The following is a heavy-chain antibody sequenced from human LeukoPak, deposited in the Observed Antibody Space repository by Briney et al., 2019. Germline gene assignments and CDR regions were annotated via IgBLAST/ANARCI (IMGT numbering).Heavy chain of an antibody. V-gene: IGHV1-69*05. D-gene: IGHD6-19*01. CDR1: GGTFSTNA. CDR2: LIPLFGSA. Sequence: SVKISGKASGGTFSTNAISWVRQAPGQGLEWVGGLIPLFGSAHYAQKLQGRVTITTDESTSTAYMVLSSLRSDDTAIYYCARGGGPYESTGFFAGPFDYWGQGTLVTVSS. J-gene: IGHJ4*02. CDR3: ARGGGPYESTGFFAGPFDY.